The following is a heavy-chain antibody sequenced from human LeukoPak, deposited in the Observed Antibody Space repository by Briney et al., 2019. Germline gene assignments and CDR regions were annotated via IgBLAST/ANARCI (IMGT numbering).Heavy chain of an antibody. Sequence: PSETLSLTCAVYGGSLSGYHWSWIRQPPGKGLEWIGEINHDGSTNYNPSLRSRVTISVDTSKNQFSLELSSVTAADTAVYFCARVRADVDTGGFYLSDYWGQGTLVTVSS. CDR1: GGSLSGYH. D-gene: IGHD2-8*02. J-gene: IGHJ4*02. CDR3: ARVRADVDTGGFYLSDY. CDR2: INHDGST. V-gene: IGHV4-34*01.